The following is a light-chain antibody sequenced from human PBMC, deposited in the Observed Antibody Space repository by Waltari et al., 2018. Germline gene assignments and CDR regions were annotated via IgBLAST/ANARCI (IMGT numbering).Light chain of an antibody. CDR1: SSDVCGYNY. CDR3: CSYAGSYTFVV. CDR2: DVS. Sequence: QSALTQPRSVSGSPGQSVHLSCTGTSSDVCGYNYVSWYQQHPGKAPKLMIYDVSKRPSGVPDRFSGSKSGNTASLTISGLQAEDEADYYCCSYAGSYTFVVFGGGTKLTVL. J-gene: IGLJ2*01. V-gene: IGLV2-11*01.